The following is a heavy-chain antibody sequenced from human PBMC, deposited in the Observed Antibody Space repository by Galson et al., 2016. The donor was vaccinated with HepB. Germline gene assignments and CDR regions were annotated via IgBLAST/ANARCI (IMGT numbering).Heavy chain of an antibody. Sequence: SLSLSCAASGFAFSSYSMNWVRQAPGQGLEWVSFISSAGTYRHYGDSVKGRFNVSRDNPRNSLYLEMRSLRVEDTAIYFCAKERGRAAVDYWGQGILVTVSS. V-gene: IGHV3-21*01. CDR3: AKERGRAAVDY. CDR1: GFAFSSYS. D-gene: IGHD6-13*01. J-gene: IGHJ4*02. CDR2: ISSAGTYR.